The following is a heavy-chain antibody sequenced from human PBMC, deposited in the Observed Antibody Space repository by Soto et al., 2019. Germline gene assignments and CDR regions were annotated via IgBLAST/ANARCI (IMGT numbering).Heavy chain of an antibody. J-gene: IGHJ4*02. CDR2: ISNSGRT. CDR1: GGSVRRGNYY. Sequence: QVQLQESGPGLVKPSQTLSLTCTVSGGSVRRGNYYWSWIRQFPGKGLEWIGYISNSGRTHYNPSLMRWITILVDTSKNPFFLELRAVAAADTALYYCARADYATGSYYPDYWGQGTLVTVSS. D-gene: IGHD3-10*01. CDR3: ARADYATGSYYPDY. V-gene: IGHV4-31*03.